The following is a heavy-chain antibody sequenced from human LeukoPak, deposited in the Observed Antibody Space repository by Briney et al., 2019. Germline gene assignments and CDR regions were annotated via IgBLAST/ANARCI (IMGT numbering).Heavy chain of an antibody. D-gene: IGHD5-24*01. V-gene: IGHV1-3*01. Sequence: ASVKVSCKASGYTFTSYAMHWVRQAPGQRLEWMGWINAGNGNTKYSQKFQGRVTITRDTSASTAYMELSSLGSEDTAVFYCARAAEMATIVPDYWGQGTLVTVSS. CDR2: INAGNGNT. J-gene: IGHJ4*02. CDR3: ARAAEMATIVPDY. CDR1: GYTFTSYA.